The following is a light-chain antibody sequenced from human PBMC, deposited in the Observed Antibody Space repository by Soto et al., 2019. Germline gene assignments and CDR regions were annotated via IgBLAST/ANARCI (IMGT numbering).Light chain of an antibody. CDR2: AAS. CDR3: QQYNHCPLT. V-gene: IGKV1-39*01. CDR1: QYIGDF. J-gene: IGKJ4*01. Sequence: QMTKASSSRSASDGDRVTIICWTSQYIGDFLNWYQQKPGKAPKLLIYAASSLQSGVPSRFSGSGSGTEFTLTISSLQSEDFAVYYCQQYNHCPLTFGGGTKVDI.